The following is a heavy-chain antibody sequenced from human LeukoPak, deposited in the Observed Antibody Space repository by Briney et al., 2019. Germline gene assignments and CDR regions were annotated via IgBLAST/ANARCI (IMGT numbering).Heavy chain of an antibody. V-gene: IGHV4-61*02. CDR2: IYTSGST. CDR1: GGSISSGSYY. CDR3: ARDPGIAVAGEVR. Sequence: SETLSLTCTVFGGSISSGSYYWSWIRQPAGKGLEWIGRIYTSGSTNYNPSLKSRVTISVDTSKNQFSLKLSSVTAADTAVYYCARDPGIAVAGEVRWGQGTLVTVSS. J-gene: IGHJ4*02. D-gene: IGHD6-19*01.